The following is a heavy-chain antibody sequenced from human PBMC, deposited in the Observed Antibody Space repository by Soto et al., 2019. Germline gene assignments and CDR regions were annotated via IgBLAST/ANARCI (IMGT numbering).Heavy chain of an antibody. V-gene: IGHV3-64*01. Sequence: EVQLVESGGGLVQPGGSLRLSCAASGFTFSSYAMHWVRQAPGKGLEYVSGISSNGGSTYYANSVKGRFTISRDNSKSTLYLQVGSLRAEDMAVYYCARTVRPFDYWGQGTLVTVSS. CDR1: GFTFSSYA. CDR2: ISSNGGST. D-gene: IGHD4-17*01. J-gene: IGHJ4*02. CDR3: ARTVRPFDY.